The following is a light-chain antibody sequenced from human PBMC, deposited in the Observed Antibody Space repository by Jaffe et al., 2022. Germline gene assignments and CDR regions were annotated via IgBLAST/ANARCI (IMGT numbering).Light chain of an antibody. J-gene: IGLJ2*01. CDR1: SRDIGAYNY. CDR2: DVT. V-gene: IGLV2-11*01. Sequence: QSALTQPRSVSGSPGQSVTISCSGSSRDIGAYNYVSWYQHHPGRAPKLIIYDVTKRPSGVPDRFSGSKSGNTASLTVSGLQAEDEADYFCCSYAGTWTLVFGGGTKLTVL. CDR3: CSYAGTWTLV.